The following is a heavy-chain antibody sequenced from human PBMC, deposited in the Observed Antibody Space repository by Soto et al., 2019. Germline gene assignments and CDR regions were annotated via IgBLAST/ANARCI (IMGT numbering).Heavy chain of an antibody. J-gene: IGHJ6*02. CDR1: GGSFSGYY. Sequence: SETLSLTFAVDGGSFSGYYWSWIRQPPGKGLEWIGEINHSGSTNYNPSLKSRVTISVDTSKNQFSLKLSSVTAADTAVYYCARGYYYGMDVWGQGATVTVSS. CDR2: INHSGST. CDR3: ARGYYYGMDV. V-gene: IGHV4-34*01.